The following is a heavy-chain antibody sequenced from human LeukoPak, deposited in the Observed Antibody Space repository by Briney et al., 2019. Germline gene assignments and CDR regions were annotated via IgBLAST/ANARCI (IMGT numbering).Heavy chain of an antibody. Sequence: ASVKVSCKASGYTFTSYYMHLVRQAPGQGLEWMGIINPSGGSTSCAQKFQGRVTMTRDMSTSTVYMELSSLRSEDTAVYYCARDAEGGDFDYWGQGTLVTVSS. V-gene: IGHV1-46*01. CDR1: GYTFTSYY. CDR3: ARDAEGGDFDY. CDR2: INPSGGST. D-gene: IGHD3-16*01. J-gene: IGHJ4*02.